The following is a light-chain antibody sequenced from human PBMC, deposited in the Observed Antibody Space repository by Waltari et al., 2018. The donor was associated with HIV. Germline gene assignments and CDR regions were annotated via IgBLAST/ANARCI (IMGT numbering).Light chain of an antibody. CDR3: CSYAGSSTLV. CDR1: SSDVGSYNL. J-gene: IGLJ2*01. CDR2: EVT. V-gene: IGLV2-23*02. Sequence: QSALTQPASVSGSPGHSITISCTGTSSDVGSYNLVSWYQQHPGKAPKLMIYEVTKRPSGVSNRFSGSKSGNTASLTISGLQAEDEADYFCCSYAGSSTLVFGGGTKLTVL.